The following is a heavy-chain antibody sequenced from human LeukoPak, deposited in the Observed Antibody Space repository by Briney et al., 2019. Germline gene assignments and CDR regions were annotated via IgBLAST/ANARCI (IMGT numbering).Heavy chain of an antibody. CDR3: ARGELLGAFDY. Sequence: SETLSLTCTVSGGPISSGGYSWSWIRQPPGKGLEWIGYIYHSGSTYYNPSLKSRVTISVDRSKNQFSLKLSSVTAADTAVYYCARGELLGAFDYWGQGTLVTVSS. D-gene: IGHD1-7*01. CDR2: IYHSGST. J-gene: IGHJ4*02. V-gene: IGHV4-30-2*01. CDR1: GGPISSGGYS.